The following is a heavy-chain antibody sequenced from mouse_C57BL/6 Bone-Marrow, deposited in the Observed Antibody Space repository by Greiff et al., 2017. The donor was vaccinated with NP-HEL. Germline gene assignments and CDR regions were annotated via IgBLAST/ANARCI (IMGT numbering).Heavy chain of an antibody. J-gene: IGHJ3*01. V-gene: IGHV1-15*01. CDR3: TRNYDYDDLSAY. Sequence: VQLQQSGAELVRPGASVTLSCKASGYTFTDYEMHWVKQTPVHGLEWIGAIDPETGGTAYNQKFKGKAILTADKSSSTAYMELRSLTSEDSAVYYCTRNYDYDDLSAYWGQGTLVTVSA. CDR1: GYTFTDYE. D-gene: IGHD2-4*01. CDR2: IDPETGGT.